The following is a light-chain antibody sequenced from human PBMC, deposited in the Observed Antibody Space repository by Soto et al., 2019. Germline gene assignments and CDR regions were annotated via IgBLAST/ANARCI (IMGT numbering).Light chain of an antibody. CDR3: QQYYSYPFT. J-gene: IGKJ4*01. V-gene: IGKV1-8*01. Sequence: AIRMTQSPSSFSASTGVRVTITCRASQGISSYLAWYQQKPGKAPKLLIYAASTLQSGVPSRFSGSGSGTDFTLTISCLQSEDFATYYCQQYYSYPFTFGGGTKVEIK. CDR2: AAS. CDR1: QGISSY.